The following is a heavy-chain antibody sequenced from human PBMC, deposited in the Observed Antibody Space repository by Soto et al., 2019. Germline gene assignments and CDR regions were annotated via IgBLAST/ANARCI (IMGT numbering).Heavy chain of an antibody. J-gene: IGHJ4*02. CDR1: GGSISSGGFY. Sequence: LSLTCTVSGGSISSGGFYLNWIRHPPGKALEWLGYIYFGGISYYNPSHQSRIAISVDASRNQFSLSLSSVTAADTAVYYCATQRAPYYFDDWGQGTLVTVSS. V-gene: IGHV4-31*03. CDR3: ATQRAPYYFDD. CDR2: IYFGGIS.